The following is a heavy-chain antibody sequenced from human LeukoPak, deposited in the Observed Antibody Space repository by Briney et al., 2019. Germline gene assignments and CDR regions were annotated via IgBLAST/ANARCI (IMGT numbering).Heavy chain of an antibody. CDR1: GDSVSGYY. J-gene: IGHJ4*02. CDR3: ARDPPIYCSGGSCYSV. D-gene: IGHD2-15*01. Sequence: SETLSLTCSVSGDSVSGYYWSWIRQPPGKGLEWIGYIYDIVTTNYNPSLKSRVTISVDTSKNQFSLNLSSVTAVDTAVYYCARDPPIYCSGGSCYSVWGQGTLVTVSS. CDR2: IYDIVTT. V-gene: IGHV4-59*02.